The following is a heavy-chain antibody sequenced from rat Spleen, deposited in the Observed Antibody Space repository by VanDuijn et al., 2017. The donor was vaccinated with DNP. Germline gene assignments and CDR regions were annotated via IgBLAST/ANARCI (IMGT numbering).Heavy chain of an antibody. CDR1: GFTFSNWW. Sequence: EVQLVESGGDLVQPGTSLKLSCVASGFTFSNWWMTWIRQAPAKGLEWVAYIGSAAYAPYYGDSVKGRFTISRENAKSILYLQMDSLRSEDTATYYCATQGQLQWFPYWGQGSLVTVSS. CDR2: IGSAAYAP. J-gene: IGHJ3*01. D-gene: IGHD1-10*01. CDR3: ATQGQLQWFPY. V-gene: IGHV5-25*01.